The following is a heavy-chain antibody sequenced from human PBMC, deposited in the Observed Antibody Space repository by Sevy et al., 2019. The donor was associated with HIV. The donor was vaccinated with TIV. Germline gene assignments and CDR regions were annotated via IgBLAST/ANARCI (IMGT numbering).Heavy chain of an antibody. J-gene: IGHJ4*02. Sequence: KQSQTLSLTCAISGDSVSSNSAAWNWIRQSPSRGLEWLGRTYYRSKWYNDYAVSVKSRITINPDTSKNQFSLQLNSVTPEDMAVYYCARDSVNPPTPIAAAGYFDYWGQGTLVTVSS. D-gene: IGHD6-13*01. V-gene: IGHV6-1*01. CDR3: ARDSVNPPTPIAAAGYFDY. CDR1: GDSVSSNSAA. CDR2: TYYRSKWYN.